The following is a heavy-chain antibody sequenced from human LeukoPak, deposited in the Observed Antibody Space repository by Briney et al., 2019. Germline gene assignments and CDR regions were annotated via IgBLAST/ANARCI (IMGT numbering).Heavy chain of an antibody. CDR1: GFMFSDYG. Sequence: GGSLRLSCAASGFMFSDYGMHWVRQAPGKGLECVAVISTDGRNVNYADSVKGRFTISRDNLRGTLYLQMNSLRADDTAIYYCAKKMAVADDYYYDGMDVWGQGTTVTVSS. J-gene: IGHJ6*02. V-gene: IGHV3-30*18. D-gene: IGHD5-24*01. CDR3: AKKMAVADDYYYDGMDV. CDR2: ISTDGRNV.